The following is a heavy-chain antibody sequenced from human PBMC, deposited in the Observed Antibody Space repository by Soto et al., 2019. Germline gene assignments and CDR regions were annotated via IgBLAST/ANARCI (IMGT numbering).Heavy chain of an antibody. V-gene: IGHV4-30-4*01. Sequence: SETLSLTCTVSGGSISSGDYYWSWIRQPPGKGLEWIGYIYYSGSTYYNPSLKSRVTISVDTSKNQFSLKPSSVTAADTAVYYCARAEGIVVVPAASNLNWFDPWGQGTLVTVSS. CDR3: ARAEGIVVVPAASNLNWFDP. CDR1: GGSISSGDYY. CDR2: IYYSGST. J-gene: IGHJ5*02. D-gene: IGHD2-2*01.